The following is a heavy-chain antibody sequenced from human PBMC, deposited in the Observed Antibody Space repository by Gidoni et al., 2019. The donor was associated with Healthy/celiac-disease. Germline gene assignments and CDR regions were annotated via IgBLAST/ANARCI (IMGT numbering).Heavy chain of an antibody. V-gene: IGHV1-46*01. CDR3: ARDWLPQVTGTEGCWFDP. D-gene: IGHD1-7*01. Sequence: QVQLVQSGAEVKKPGASVKVSCKASGYTFTSYYMHWVRQAPGQGLEWMGINNPSGGRTSYAQKYQGRVIMTRDTSMSTGYMELSSLRSEDTAVYYCARDWLPQVTGTEGCWFDPWGQGTLVTVSS. CDR2: NNPSGGRT. J-gene: IGHJ5*02. CDR1: GYTFTSYY.